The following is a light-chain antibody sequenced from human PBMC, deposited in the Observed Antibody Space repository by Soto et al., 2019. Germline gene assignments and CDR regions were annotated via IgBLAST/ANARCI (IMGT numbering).Light chain of an antibody. CDR3: QQYNNRHRT. CDR1: QNVSSN. CDR2: GAS. Sequence: EIVMKQSPATLSVSPGERATLSCRASQNVSSNLAWYQQKPGQDPRLLLYGASNRATGIPVRFSGSGSGTEFALTINSMPSEDFAVYYFQQYNNRHRTFGQGTKVEIK. V-gene: IGKV3-15*01. J-gene: IGKJ1*01.